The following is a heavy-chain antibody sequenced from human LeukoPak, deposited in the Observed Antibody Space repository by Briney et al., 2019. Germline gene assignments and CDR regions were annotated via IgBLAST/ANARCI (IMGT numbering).Heavy chain of an antibody. J-gene: IGHJ3*02. D-gene: IGHD3-22*01. V-gene: IGHV7-4-1*02. CDR1: GYTFTSYA. CDR3: ARDLGYYDSSGYYYLTGAFDI. Sequence: ASVKVYCKASGYTFTSYAMNWVRQAPGQGLEWMGWINTNTGNPTYAQGFTGRIVFSLDTSVSTAYLQISSLKAEDTAVYYCARDLGYYDSSGYYYLTGAFDIWGQGTMVTVSS. CDR2: INTNTGNP.